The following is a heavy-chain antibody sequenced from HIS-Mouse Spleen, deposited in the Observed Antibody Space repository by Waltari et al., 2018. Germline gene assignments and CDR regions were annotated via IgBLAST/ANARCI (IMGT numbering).Heavy chain of an antibody. Sequence: QLQLQESGPGLVKPSETLSLTCTVSGGSISSSSYYWGWIRQPPGKGLGWIGSIYYSGVTYSNQSLKSGVTISVDTSKNQFSLKLSSVTAADTAVYYCAREIPYSSSWYDWYFDLWGRGTLVTVSS. CDR3: AREIPYSSSWYDWYFDL. CDR1: GGSISSSSYY. J-gene: IGHJ2*01. V-gene: IGHV4-39*07. CDR2: IYYSGVT. D-gene: IGHD6-13*01.